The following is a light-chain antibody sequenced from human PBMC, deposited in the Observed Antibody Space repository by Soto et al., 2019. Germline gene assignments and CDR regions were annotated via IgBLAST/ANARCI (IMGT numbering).Light chain of an antibody. J-gene: IGLJ3*02. CDR3: QSYDITLSGSWV. CDR2: TDT. Sequence: SVLTQPPSVSGAPGQRITISCTGSSSNIGAGHDVQWYQQLPGTAPKLLIYTDTNRPSGVPDRFSCSKSGSSASLPITGLQAEAEADYYCQSYDITLSGSWVFGGGTKLTVL. CDR1: SSNIGAGHD. V-gene: IGLV1-40*01.